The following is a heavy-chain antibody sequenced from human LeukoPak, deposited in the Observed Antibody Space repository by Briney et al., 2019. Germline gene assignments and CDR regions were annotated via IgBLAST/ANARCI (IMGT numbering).Heavy chain of an antibody. CDR3: ASGSGSYRTPYYYMDV. CDR1: GFTVSINY. Sequence: GGSLRLSCVAPGFTVSINYMSWVRQALGKGLEWVSVIYSGGSTYYADSVKGRFTISRDNSKNTLYLQMNGLRAEDTAVYYCASGSGSYRTPYYYMDVWGTGTTVTVSS. D-gene: IGHD3-10*01. V-gene: IGHV3-53*01. CDR2: IYSGGST. J-gene: IGHJ6*03.